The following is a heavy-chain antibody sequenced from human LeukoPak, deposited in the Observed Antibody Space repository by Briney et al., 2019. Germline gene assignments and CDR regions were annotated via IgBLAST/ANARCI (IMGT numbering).Heavy chain of an antibody. V-gene: IGHV3-30*02. CDR1: GFTFSSYG. D-gene: IGHD3-10*01. CDR2: IWYDGSNK. J-gene: IGHJ6*02. CDR3: AKRPAYGSGSYRYYYYGMDV. Sequence: PGGSLRLSCAASGFTFSSYGMHWVRQAPGKGLEWVAVIWYDGSNKYYADSVKGRFTISRDNSKNTLYLPMNSLRAEDTAVYYCAKRPAYGSGSYRYYYYGMDVWGQGTTVTVSS.